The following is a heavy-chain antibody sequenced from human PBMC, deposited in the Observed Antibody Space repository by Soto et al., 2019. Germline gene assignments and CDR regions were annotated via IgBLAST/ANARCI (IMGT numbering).Heavy chain of an antibody. V-gene: IGHV4-31*03. Sequence: TLSLTCTVSGGSISSGGYYWSWIRQHPGKGLEWIGYIYYSGSTYYNPSLKSRVTISVDTSKNQFSLKLSSVTAADTAVYYCARETGLSSYDPKPSTMVRGVTPYYFDYWGQGTLVTVSS. CDR2: IYYSGST. J-gene: IGHJ4*02. CDR1: GGSISSGGYY. D-gene: IGHD3-10*01. CDR3: ARETGLSSYDPKPSTMVRGVTPYYFDY.